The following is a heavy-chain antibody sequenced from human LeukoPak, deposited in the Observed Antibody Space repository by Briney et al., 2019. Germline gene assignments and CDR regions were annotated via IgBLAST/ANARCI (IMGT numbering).Heavy chain of an antibody. D-gene: IGHD6-19*01. CDR3: AKDPMYSSGLSPPDY. CDR1: GFSFDDYA. CDR2: ISGSGGST. J-gene: IGHJ4*02. V-gene: IGHV3-23*01. Sequence: GRSLRLSCAASGFSFDDYAMHWVRQAPGKGLEWVSGISGSGGSTYYADSVKGRFTISRDNSKNTLYLQMNSLRAEDTAVYYCAKDPMYSSGLSPPDYWGQGTLVTVSS.